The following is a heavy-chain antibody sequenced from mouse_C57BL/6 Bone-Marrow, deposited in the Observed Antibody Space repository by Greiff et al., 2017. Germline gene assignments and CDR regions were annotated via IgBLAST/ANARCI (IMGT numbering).Heavy chain of an antibody. Sequence: VQLQQSGPELVKPGASVKISCKASGYAFSSSWMNWVKQRPGKGLEWIGRIYPGDGDTNYNGKFKGKATLTADKSSSTAYMQLSSLTSEDSAVYFCARSGDRGDFDYWGQGTTLTVSS. D-gene: IGHD3-3*01. CDR3: ARSGDRGDFDY. J-gene: IGHJ2*01. CDR1: GYAFSSSW. V-gene: IGHV1-82*01. CDR2: IYPGDGDT.